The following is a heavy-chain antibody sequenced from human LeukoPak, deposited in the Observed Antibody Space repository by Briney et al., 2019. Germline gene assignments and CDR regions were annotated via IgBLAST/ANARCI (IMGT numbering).Heavy chain of an antibody. J-gene: IGHJ4*02. Sequence: ASVKVSCKASGYTFTSYYMHWVRQAPGQGLEWMGIINPSGGSTSYAQKFQGRVTMTRDTSTSTVYMELSSLRSEDTAVYYCARGLPHGIAAAGSGFFDYWGQGTLVTVSS. CDR2: INPSGGST. CDR1: GYTFTSYY. CDR3: ARGLPHGIAAAGSGFFDY. V-gene: IGHV1-46*01. D-gene: IGHD6-13*01.